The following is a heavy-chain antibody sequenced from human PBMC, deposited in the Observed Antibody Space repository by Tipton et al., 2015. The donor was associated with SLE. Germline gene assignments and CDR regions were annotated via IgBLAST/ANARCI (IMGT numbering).Heavy chain of an antibody. CDR2: IYYSGST. Sequence: TLSLTCTVSGGSISSSSYYWGWIRQPPGKGLEWIGSIYYSGSTYYNPSLKSRVTISVDTSKNQFSLKLSSVTAADTAVYYCERHHYSNYVHDYWGQGTLVTVSS. J-gene: IGHJ4*02. CDR3: ERHHYSNYVHDY. D-gene: IGHD4-11*01. CDR1: GGSISSSSYY. V-gene: IGHV4-39*07.